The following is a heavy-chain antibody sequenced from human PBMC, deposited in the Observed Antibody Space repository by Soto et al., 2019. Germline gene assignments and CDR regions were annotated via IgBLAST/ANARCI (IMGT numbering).Heavy chain of an antibody. Sequence: QVQLVQSGAEVKKPGSSVKVSCTASGGAFIRYGISWVRQAPGQGLEWTGGIIPIFGSPNYAQRFKGRVTVSADISTNTAYMTLSSLKSEDTAVYYCAGQPNDQEDYYNGMEVWGQGTPVTVSS. D-gene: IGHD2-8*01. CDR2: IIPIFGSP. J-gene: IGHJ6*02. CDR3: AGQPNDQEDYYNGMEV. CDR1: GGAFIRYG. V-gene: IGHV1-69*06.